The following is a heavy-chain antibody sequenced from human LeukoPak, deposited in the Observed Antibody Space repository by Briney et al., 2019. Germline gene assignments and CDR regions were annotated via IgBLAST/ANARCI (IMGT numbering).Heavy chain of an antibody. J-gene: IGHJ6*03. CDR3: ARDEYYYYYYMDV. CDR1: GFTFSSYS. Sequence: PGGSLRLSCAASGFTFSSYSMNWVRQAPGKGLEWVSYISSSSSTIYYADSVKGRFTISRDNAKNSLYLQMNSLRAEDTAVYYCARDEYYYYYYMDVWGKGTTVTVSS. V-gene: IGHV3-48*01. CDR2: ISSSSSTI.